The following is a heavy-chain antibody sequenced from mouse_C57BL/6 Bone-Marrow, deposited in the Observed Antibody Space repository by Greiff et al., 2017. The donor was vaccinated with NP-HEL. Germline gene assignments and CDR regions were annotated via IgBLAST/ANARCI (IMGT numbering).Heavy chain of an antibody. CDR3: TSPYYDYKREYYAMDY. CDR1: GFTFSDAW. Sequence: EVKLVESGGGLAQPGGSMKLSCAASGFTFSDAWMDWVRQSPEKGLEWVAEIRNKANNHATYYAESVKGRFTISRDDSKSSVYLQMNSLRAEDTGIYYCTSPYYDYKREYYAMDYWGQGTSVTVSS. V-gene: IGHV6-6*01. J-gene: IGHJ4*01. CDR2: IRNKANNHAT. D-gene: IGHD2-4*01.